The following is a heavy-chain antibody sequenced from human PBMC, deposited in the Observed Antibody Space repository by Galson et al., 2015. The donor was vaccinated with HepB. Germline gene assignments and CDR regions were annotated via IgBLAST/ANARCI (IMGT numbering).Heavy chain of an antibody. CDR2: IIPIFGTA. V-gene: IGHV1-69*13. Sequence: SVKVSCKASGGTFSSYAISWVGQAPGQGLEWMGGIIPIFGTANYAQKFQGRVTITADESTSTVYMELSSLRSEDTAVYYFTGSHTSSTSCDSDYWLPRTLAPASS. J-gene: IGHJ4*01. D-gene: IGHD2-2*01. CDR1: GGTFSSYA. CDR3: TGSHTSSTSCDSDY.